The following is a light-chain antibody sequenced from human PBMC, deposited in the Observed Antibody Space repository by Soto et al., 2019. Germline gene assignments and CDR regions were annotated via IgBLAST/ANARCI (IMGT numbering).Light chain of an antibody. CDR1: QGVSSSY. V-gene: IGKV3-20*01. CDR3: QQFSSYPLT. CDR2: DAS. J-gene: IGKJ4*01. Sequence: EIVLTQSPGTLSLSPGERATLSCRASQGVSSSYLAWYQQKPGQAPRLLISDASSRATGIPDRFSGSGSGTDFILTISRLEPEDFAVYYCQQFSSYPLTFGGGTKVDIK.